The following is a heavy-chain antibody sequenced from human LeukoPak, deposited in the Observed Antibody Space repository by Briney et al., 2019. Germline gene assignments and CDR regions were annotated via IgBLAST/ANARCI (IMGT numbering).Heavy chain of an antibody. V-gene: IGHV4-34*01. CDR1: GGSFSGYY. D-gene: IGHD3-10*01. J-gene: IGHJ6*02. CDR2: INHSGST. Sequence: SETLSLTCAVYGGSFSGYYWSWIRQPPGKGLEWIGEINHSGSTNYNPSLKSRITISVDTSKNQFSLKLSSVTAADTAVYYCARGPRRSGSYYSNYYYGMDVWGQGTTVTVSS. CDR3: ARGPRRSGSYYSNYYYGMDV.